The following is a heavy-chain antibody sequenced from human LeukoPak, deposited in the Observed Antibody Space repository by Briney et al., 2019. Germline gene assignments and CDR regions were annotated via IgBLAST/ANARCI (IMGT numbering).Heavy chain of an antibody. V-gene: IGHV3-48*04. J-gene: IGHJ6*03. D-gene: IGHD6-13*01. CDR2: ISSSSSTI. CDR1: GFTFSSYA. CDR3: ARDGTGAYYYYMDV. Sequence: GGSLRLSCAASGFTFSSYAMSWVRQAPGKGLEWDSYISSSSSTISYADSVKGRFTISRDNAKNSLYLQMNSLRAEDTAVYYCARDGTGAYYYYMDVWGKGTTVTVSS.